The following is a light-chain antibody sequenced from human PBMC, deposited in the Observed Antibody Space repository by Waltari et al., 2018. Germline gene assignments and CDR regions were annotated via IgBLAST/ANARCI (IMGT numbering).Light chain of an antibody. CDR2: DDS. CDR1: NIGSKR. Sequence: SYVLTQPPSVSVAPGKTARIPCGGNNIGSKRGHWYQQKPGQAPVLVVYDDSDRPTGIPERFSGSNSGNTATLTISRVEAGDEADYYCQVWDSSSDHRVFGTGTKVTVL. J-gene: IGLJ1*01. CDR3: QVWDSSSDHRV. V-gene: IGLV3-21*03.